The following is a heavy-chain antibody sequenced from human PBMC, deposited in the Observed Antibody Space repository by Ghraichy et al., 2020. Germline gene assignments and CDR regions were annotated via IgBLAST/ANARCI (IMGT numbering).Heavy chain of an antibody. J-gene: IGHJ4*02. V-gene: IGHV4-34*01. CDR2: INHSGST. Sequence: SETLSLTCAVYGGSFSGYYWSWIRQPPGKGLEWIGEINHSGSTNYNPSLKSRVTISVDTSKNQFSLKLSSVTAADTAVYYCARGRRWLRSEYYFDYWGQGTLVTGSS. CDR3: ARGRRWLRSEYYFDY. CDR1: GGSFSGYY. D-gene: IGHD5-12*01.